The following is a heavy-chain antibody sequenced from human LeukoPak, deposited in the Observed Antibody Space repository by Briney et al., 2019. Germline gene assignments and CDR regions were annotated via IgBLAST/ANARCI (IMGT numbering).Heavy chain of an antibody. V-gene: IGHV3-23*01. Sequence: GGSLRLSCAASGFTFSSYAMSWVRQAPGKGLEWVSAISGSGGSTYYADSVKGRFTISRDNSKNTLYLQMNSLRAEDTAVYYCAKDQGHYDILTGYYPSAFGYWGQGTLVTVSS. CDR2: ISGSGGST. CDR3: AKDQGHYDILTGYYPSAFGY. CDR1: GFTFSSYA. J-gene: IGHJ4*02. D-gene: IGHD3-9*01.